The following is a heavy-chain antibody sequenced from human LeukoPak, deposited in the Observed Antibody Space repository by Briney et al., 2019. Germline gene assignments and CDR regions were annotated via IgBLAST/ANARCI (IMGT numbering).Heavy chain of an antibody. D-gene: IGHD3-22*01. J-gene: IGHJ4*02. CDR3: AGTYYYDSSGYYPAFDY. CDR2: INAANGST. Sequence: ASVKVSCKASGYSFTDYAMHWVRQAPGQRLEWMGWINAANGSTKYSQKFQGRVTITRDTSASRAYMELSSLRSEDTAMYYCAGTYYYDSSGYYPAFDYWGQGTLVTVSS. CDR1: GYSFTDYA. V-gene: IGHV1-3*01.